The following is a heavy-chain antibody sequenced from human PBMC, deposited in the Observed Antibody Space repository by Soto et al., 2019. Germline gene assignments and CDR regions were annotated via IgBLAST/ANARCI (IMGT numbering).Heavy chain of an antibody. V-gene: IGHV3-21*01. J-gene: IGHJ6*02. CDR2: ISSSSSYI. CDR3: ARDIVVVVAAIYYYYYSMDV. Sequence: PGGSLRLSCAASGFTFSSYSMNWVRQAPGKGLEWVSSISSSSSYIYYADSVKGRFTISRDNAKNSLYLQMNSLRAEDTAVYYCARDIVVVVAAIYYYYYSMDVWGQGTTVTVSS. CDR1: GFTFSSYS. D-gene: IGHD2-15*01.